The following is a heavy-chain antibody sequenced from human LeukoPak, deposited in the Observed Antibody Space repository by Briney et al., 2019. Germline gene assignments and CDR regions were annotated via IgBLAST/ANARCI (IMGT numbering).Heavy chain of an antibody. CDR2: IYYSGST. J-gene: IGHJ4*02. Sequence: SETLSLTCTVSGGSISSYYWSWIRQPPGKGLEWIGYIYYSGSTNYNPSLKSRVTISVDTSKNQFSLKLSSVTAADTAVYYCARAGPTMVRGVIYDYWGQGTLVTVSS. CDR1: GGSISSYY. CDR3: ARAGPTMVRGVIYDY. V-gene: IGHV4-59*12. D-gene: IGHD3-10*01.